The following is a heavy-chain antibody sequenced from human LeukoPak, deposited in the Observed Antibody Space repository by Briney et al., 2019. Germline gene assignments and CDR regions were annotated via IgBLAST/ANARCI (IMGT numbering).Heavy chain of an antibody. CDR3: ARDLAGFGGYSYGMVDY. Sequence: SQTFSLTCAISGDSVSSNSATWNWIRQSPSRGLEWLGRTYYRSKWYNDYALSVKSRITINPDTSKNQFSLQLNSVTPEDTAVYYCARDLAGFGGYSYGMVDYWGQGTLVTVSS. J-gene: IGHJ4*02. D-gene: IGHD5-18*01. CDR2: TYYRSKWYN. V-gene: IGHV6-1*01. CDR1: GDSVSSNSAT.